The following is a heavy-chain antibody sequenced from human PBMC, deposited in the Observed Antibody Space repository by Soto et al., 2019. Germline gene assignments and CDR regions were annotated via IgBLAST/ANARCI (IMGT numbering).Heavy chain of an antibody. D-gene: IGHD2-2*01. CDR3: ARYAYSYYSGMDV. Sequence: KASETLSLTCAVSGYSITSGYYWGWIRQPPGKGLEWIGNIYHSGSTYYNPSLKSRVTISIDAFKNQFSLKMSSVTAADTAAYYCARYAYSYYSGMDVWGQGTTVTVSS. J-gene: IGHJ6*02. CDR1: GYSITSGYY. CDR2: IYHSGST. V-gene: IGHV4-38-2*01.